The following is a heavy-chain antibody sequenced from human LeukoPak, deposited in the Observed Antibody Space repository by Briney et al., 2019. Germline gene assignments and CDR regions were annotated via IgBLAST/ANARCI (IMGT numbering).Heavy chain of an antibody. J-gene: IGHJ4*02. Sequence: GGSLRLSCAASGFTFSSYAMSWVRQAPGKGLEWVSAISGSGGSTYYADSVKGRFTISRDNSKNTLYLQMNSLRAEDTAVYYCARDLGELDAPDYWGQGTLVTVSS. CDR2: ISGSGGST. CDR1: GFTFSSYA. CDR3: ARDLGELDAPDY. V-gene: IGHV3-23*01. D-gene: IGHD3-10*01.